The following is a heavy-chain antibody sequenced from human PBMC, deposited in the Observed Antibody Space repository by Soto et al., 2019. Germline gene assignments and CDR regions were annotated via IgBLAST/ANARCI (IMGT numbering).Heavy chain of an antibody. D-gene: IGHD3-16*02. CDR3: AKVRYDYVWGSYREFDY. J-gene: IGHJ4*02. Sequence: GGSLRLSCAASGFTFSSYAMSWVRQAPGKGPEWVSAISGSGGSTYYADSVKGRFTISRDNSKNTLYLQMTSLRAEDTAVYYCAKVRYDYVWGSYREFDYWGQGTLVTVSS. CDR1: GFTFSSYA. V-gene: IGHV3-23*01. CDR2: ISGSGGST.